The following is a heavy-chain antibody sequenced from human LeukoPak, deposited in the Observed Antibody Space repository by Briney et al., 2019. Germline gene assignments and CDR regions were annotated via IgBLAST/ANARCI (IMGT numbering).Heavy chain of an antibody. CDR3: ARGPYGDNAFDI. CDR2: IYYSGRT. J-gene: IGHJ3*02. V-gene: IGHV4-39*07. Sequence: SETLSLTCSASGGSISSSPYNWDWIRQPPGKGLEWIGDIYYSGRTYYNPSLKSRVTISVDTSKNQFSLRMSSVTAADTAVYYCARGPYGDNAFDIWGQGTMVTVSS. CDR1: GGSISSSPYN. D-gene: IGHD4-17*01.